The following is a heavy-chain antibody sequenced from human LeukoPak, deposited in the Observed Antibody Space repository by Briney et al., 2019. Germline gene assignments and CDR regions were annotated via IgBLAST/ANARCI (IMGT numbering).Heavy chain of an antibody. J-gene: IGHJ4*02. CDR2: IYSGGST. Sequence: AGGSLRLSCAVSGFTVSSNYMSWVRQAPGKGLEWVSVIYSGGSTYYADAVRHRFTISRDNYKNTLYLQMHSLRAEDTAVYYCAREDSAVRYFDYWGGGTLVTVSS. D-gene: IGHD4-17*01. CDR1: GFTVSSNY. CDR3: AREDSAVRYFDY. V-gene: IGHV3-66*02.